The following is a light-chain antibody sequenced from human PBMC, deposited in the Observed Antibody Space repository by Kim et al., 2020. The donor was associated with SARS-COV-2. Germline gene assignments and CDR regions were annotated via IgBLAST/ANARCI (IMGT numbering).Light chain of an antibody. CDR1: SSDIGGYNS. CDR2: DVN. Sequence: QSALTQPASVCGSPGQSITISCTGTSSDIGGYNSVSWLQQFPGKAPKLIIYDVNKWPSGASHRFSGSKSGNTASLTISGLPAEDEADYYCSSYTITATWVFGGGTQLTVL. CDR3: SSYTITATWV. V-gene: IGLV2-14*03. J-gene: IGLJ3*02.